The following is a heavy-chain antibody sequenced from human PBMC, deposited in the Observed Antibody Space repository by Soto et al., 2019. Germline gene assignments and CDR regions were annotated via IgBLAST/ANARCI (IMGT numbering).Heavy chain of an antibody. D-gene: IGHD3-3*01. CDR3: AKGPLGSGYDHDY. Sequence: GSLRLSCAASGFTFSSYAMNWVRQAPGKGLDRVSAISGSGGSTYYADSVKGRFTISRDNSKNTLYLQMSSLRAEDTAVYYCAKGPLGSGYDHDYWGQGTLVTVSS. CDR2: ISGSGGST. J-gene: IGHJ4*02. V-gene: IGHV3-23*01. CDR1: GFTFSSYA.